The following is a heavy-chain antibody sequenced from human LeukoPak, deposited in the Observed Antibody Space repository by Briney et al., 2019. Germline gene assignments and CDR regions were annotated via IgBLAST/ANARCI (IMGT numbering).Heavy chain of an antibody. D-gene: IGHD3-22*01. J-gene: IGHJ4*02. CDR3: ARSYYYDSSGPLDY. CDR1: GGSISSYY. Sequence: SETLSLTCTVSGGSISSYYWSWIRQPPGKGLEWIGYIYYSGSTNYNPSLKSRVTISVDTSKNQFSLKLSSVTAADTAVYYCARSYYYDSSGPLDYWAREPWSPSPQ. V-gene: IGHV4-59*01. CDR2: IYYSGST.